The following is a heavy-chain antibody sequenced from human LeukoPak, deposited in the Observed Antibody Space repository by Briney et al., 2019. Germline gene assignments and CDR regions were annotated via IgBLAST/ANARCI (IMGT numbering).Heavy chain of an antibody. J-gene: IGHJ4*02. CDR3: ARSLDRYAHFCGGDCYLNSLFDY. CDR1: GGSSSSSSYY. CDR2: IYYSGIT. D-gene: IGHD2-21*02. Sequence: SETLSLXCTVSGGSSSSSSYYWGWIRQPPGKGPEWIGSIYYSGITYYNPSLKSRVTISVDTSKNQFSLKLSSVTAADTAVYYCARSLDRYAHFCGGDCYLNSLFDYWGQGTLVTVSS. V-gene: IGHV4-39*01.